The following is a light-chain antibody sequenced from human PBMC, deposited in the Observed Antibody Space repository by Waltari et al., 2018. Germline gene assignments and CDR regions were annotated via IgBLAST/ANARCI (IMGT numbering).Light chain of an antibody. CDR1: QSVSSN. CDR3: QQYNRWPPIT. Sequence: EIVMTQSPATLSVSLGETATLSCRASQSVSSNVAWDQKKPGQAPRLLIYDASTRATSIPAKFRGSGSGTEFTLTISSLQSEDFVVYYCQQYNRWPPITFGHGTRLEIK. V-gene: IGKV3-15*01. CDR2: DAS. J-gene: IGKJ5*01.